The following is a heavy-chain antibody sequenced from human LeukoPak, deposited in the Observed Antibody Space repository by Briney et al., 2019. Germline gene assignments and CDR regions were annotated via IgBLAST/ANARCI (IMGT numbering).Heavy chain of an antibody. CDR1: GSTFSSYA. CDR2: ISSSSSYI. J-gene: IGHJ6*02. D-gene: IGHD3-10*01. V-gene: IGHV3-21*01. CDR3: ARDQIIYRGSYYYGSGSYYNDRILYYYGMDV. Sequence: PGGSLRLSCAASGSTFSSYAMSWVRQAPGKGLEWVSSISSSSSYIYYADSVKGRFTISRDNAKNSLYLQMNSLRAEDTAVYYCARDQIIYRGSYYYGSGSYYNDRILYYYGMDVWGQGTTVTVSS.